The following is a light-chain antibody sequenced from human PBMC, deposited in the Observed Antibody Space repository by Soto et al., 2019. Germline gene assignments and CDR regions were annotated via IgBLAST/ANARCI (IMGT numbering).Light chain of an antibody. Sequence: QSVLTQPPSVSGAPGQRVTISCTGSSSNIGAGYDVHWYQQLPGTAPKLLIYGNSNRPSGVPDRFSGSKSGTSASLAITGLQAEDEADYYCQYYDISLSGPYVFGTGTKVTVL. CDR2: GNS. V-gene: IGLV1-40*01. CDR3: QYYDISLSGPYV. J-gene: IGLJ1*01. CDR1: SSNIGAGYD.